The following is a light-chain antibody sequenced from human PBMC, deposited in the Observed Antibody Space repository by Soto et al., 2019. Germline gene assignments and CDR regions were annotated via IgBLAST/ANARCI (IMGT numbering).Light chain of an antibody. V-gene: IGKV1-27*01. CDR1: KVIFNY. CDR3: QKYDSAPRT. CDR2: DAS. J-gene: IGKJ1*01. Sequence: DIEMTQSPSSLSASIGDRVTITCRASKVIFNYLAWFQQKPGRAPQLLIYDASSLRAGVPSRFSGSRSGTEFTLTISSLQPEDVATYYCQKYDSAPRTFGQGTKVEL.